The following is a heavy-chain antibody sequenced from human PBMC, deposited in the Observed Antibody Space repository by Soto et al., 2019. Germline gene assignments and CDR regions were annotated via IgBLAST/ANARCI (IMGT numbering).Heavy chain of an antibody. Sequence: QVQLVQSGAEVKKPGASVKVSCKASGYTFTSYAMHWVRQAPGQRLEWMGWINAGNGNTKNSQKFQGRVTITRDTSASTAYMELSSLRSEDTAVYYCARGGYSYGIDYWGQGTLVTVSS. CDR2: INAGNGNT. V-gene: IGHV1-3*01. CDR3: ARGGYSYGIDY. CDR1: GYTFTSYA. J-gene: IGHJ4*02. D-gene: IGHD5-18*01.